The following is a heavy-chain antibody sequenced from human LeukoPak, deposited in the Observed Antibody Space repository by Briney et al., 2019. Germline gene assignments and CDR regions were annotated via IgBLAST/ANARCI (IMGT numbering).Heavy chain of an antibody. V-gene: IGHV3-7*01. CDR1: GFAFSNYW. CDR2: MKQGGSEN. J-gene: IGHJ4*02. Sequence: PGGSLRLSCAASGFAFSNYWISWVRQAPGKGLEWVANMKQGGSENYYVDSVKGRFTISRDNAKNSLYLQMNSLRVEDTAVYYCARDRREGYDFWSGYANYFDNWGQGTLVTVSS. D-gene: IGHD3-3*01. CDR3: ARDRREGYDFWSGYANYFDN.